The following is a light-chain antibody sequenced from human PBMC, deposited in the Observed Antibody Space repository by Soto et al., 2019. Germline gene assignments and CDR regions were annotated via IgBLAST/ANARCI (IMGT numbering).Light chain of an antibody. Sequence: EIVLTQSPGTLSLSPGERATLSCRASQSVSSTYLIWYQQKPGQAPRPLIYGASSRATGVPDRFSGGGSGTDFTLTISRLEPEDFAVYYCQHFVNSLTRTLGQGTKVDIK. CDR2: GAS. V-gene: IGKV3-20*01. J-gene: IGKJ1*01. CDR3: QHFVNSLTRT. CDR1: QSVSSTY.